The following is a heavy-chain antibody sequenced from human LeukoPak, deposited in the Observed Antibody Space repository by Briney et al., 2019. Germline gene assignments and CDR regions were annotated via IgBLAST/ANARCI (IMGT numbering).Heavy chain of an antibody. D-gene: IGHD3-16*02. CDR3: ARETSVGTRGGLWGSYRLKWFDP. CDR1: GFTLNSYL. V-gene: IGHV3-7*01. Sequence: PGGSLRLSCAASGFTLNSYLMSWVRQAPGRGLEWVANINKDGSEENYLDSVKGRFTVSRDNAKNSLYLQMNSLRGEDTAVYYCARETSVGTRGGLWGSYRLKWFDPWGQGTLGTVSS. J-gene: IGHJ5*02. CDR2: INKDGSEE.